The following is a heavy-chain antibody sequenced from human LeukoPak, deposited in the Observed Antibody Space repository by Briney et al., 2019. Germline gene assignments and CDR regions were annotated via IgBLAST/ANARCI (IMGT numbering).Heavy chain of an antibody. D-gene: IGHD1-26*01. J-gene: IGHJ4*02. CDR2: IRYVGINK. CDR1: GFTFSTYG. V-gene: IGHV3-30*02. Sequence: GGSLRLSCAASGFTFSTYGMHWVRQAPGKGLEWVSFIRYVGINKYYADSVKGRFTISRDNSKNTLYLQMNSLRAEDTAVYYCARGGATGDYYFDYWGQGTLVTVSS. CDR3: ARGGATGDYYFDY.